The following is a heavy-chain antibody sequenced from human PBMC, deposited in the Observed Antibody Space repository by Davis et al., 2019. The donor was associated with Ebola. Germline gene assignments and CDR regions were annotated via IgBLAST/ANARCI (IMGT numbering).Heavy chain of an antibody. D-gene: IGHD6-13*01. V-gene: IGHV3-30*18. CDR2: ISYDGRNT. J-gene: IGHJ1*01. CDR3: AKPPNRGSSKNGRFQD. Sequence: SLKISCVASGFTFGTYAMHWVRQAPGKGLEWVAFISYDGRNTEYGDAVKGRFTISRDISKNTLYLQMNTLRAVDTAVYYCAKPPNRGSSKNGRFQDWGQGTLVSVSS. CDR1: GFTFGTYA.